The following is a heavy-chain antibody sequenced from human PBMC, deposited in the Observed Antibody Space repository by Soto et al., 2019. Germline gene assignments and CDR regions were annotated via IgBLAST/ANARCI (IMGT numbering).Heavy chain of an antibody. V-gene: IGHV3-21*06. CDR2: ISGVRDYI. D-gene: IGHD1-1*01. CDR3: AREGVHKYTEYYIDY. CDR1: GFTFSYYP. J-gene: IGHJ4*02. Sequence: GGDLRLCSAASGFTFSYYPLHWVRRAPGKGLEWVSSISGVRDYIRYADSVTGRFAISRDNAKTSLYLQMNSLTAEDMVVYYLAREGVHKYTEYYIDYWGEGTLVTVSS.